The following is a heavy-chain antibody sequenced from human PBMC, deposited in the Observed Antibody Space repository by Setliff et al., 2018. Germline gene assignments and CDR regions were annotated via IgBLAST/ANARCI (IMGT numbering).Heavy chain of an antibody. CDR1: GYIFTNYW. Sequence: ESLKISCKASGYIFTNYWIGWVRQMPGKGLEWMGVIYPGDPDTGYSPSFQGQVTISADKSINTAYLQWSSLKASDTAIYYCTRHEDRNKCTSSSCYRENDAFDVLGQGAMVPVSS. CDR2: IYPGDPDT. J-gene: IGHJ3*01. D-gene: IGHD2-2*01. V-gene: IGHV5-51*01. CDR3: TRHEDRNKCTSSSCYRENDAFDV.